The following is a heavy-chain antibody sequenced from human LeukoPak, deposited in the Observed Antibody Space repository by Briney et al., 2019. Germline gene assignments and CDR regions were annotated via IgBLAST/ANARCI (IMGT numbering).Heavy chain of an antibody. CDR1: GFTFSSYG. CDR2: ISYDGSNK. CDR3: AKGRGSYYYDSSAFDY. V-gene: IGHV3-30*18. J-gene: IGHJ4*02. D-gene: IGHD3-22*01. Sequence: GRSLRLSCAASGFTFSSYGMHWVRQAPGKGLEWAAVISYDGSNKYYADSVKGRFTISRDNSKNTLYLQMNSLRAEDTAVYYCAKGRGSYYYDSSAFDYWGQGTLVTVSS.